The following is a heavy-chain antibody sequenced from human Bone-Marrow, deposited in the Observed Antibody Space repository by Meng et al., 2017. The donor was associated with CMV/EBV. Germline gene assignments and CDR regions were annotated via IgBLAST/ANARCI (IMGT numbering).Heavy chain of an antibody. CDR1: GFSLSTSGVG. J-gene: IGHJ4*02. CDR3: ARSSTVVNGGAFDY. CDR2: IYWDDDK. V-gene: IGHV2-5*02. D-gene: IGHD4-23*01. Sequence: SGFSLSTSGVGVGWIRQPPGKALELLALIYWDDDKRYSPSLKSRLTITKDTSKNQVVLTMTNMDPVDTATYYCARSSTVVNGGAFDYWGQGTLVTVSS.